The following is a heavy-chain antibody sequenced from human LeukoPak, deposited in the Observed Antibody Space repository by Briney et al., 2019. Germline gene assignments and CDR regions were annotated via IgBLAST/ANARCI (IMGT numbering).Heavy chain of an antibody. CDR2: INAGNGNT. J-gene: IGHJ5*02. CDR1: GYTFTSYA. Sequence: ASVKVSCKASGYTFTSYAMHWVRQAPGQRLEWMGWINAGNGNTKYSQKFQGRVTITRDTSASTAYMELSSLRSEDTAVYYCARGGWQQGNNWFDPWGQGTLVTVSS. D-gene: IGHD6-13*01. V-gene: IGHV1-3*01. CDR3: ARGGWQQGNNWFDP.